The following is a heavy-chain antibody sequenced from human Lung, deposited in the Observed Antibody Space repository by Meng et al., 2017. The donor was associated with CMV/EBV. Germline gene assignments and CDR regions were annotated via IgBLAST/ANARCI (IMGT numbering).Heavy chain of an antibody. Sequence: GSLRLXCTVSGGSISSSSYYWGWIRQPPGKGLEWIGSIYYSGNTYYNPSLKSRVTISVDTSKNQFSLKLSSVTAADTAVYYCARDRRGSYVTGWGYWGQGTXVTVSS. D-gene: IGHD3-16*01. J-gene: IGHJ4*02. V-gene: IGHV4-39*07. CDR3: ARDRRGSYVTGWGY. CDR1: GGSISSSSYY. CDR2: IYYSGNT.